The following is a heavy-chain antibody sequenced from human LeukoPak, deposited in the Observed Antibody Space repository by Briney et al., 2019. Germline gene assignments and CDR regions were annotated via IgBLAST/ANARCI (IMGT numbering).Heavy chain of an antibody. CDR3: ARESFASGTRHFDY. D-gene: IGHD2/OR15-2a*01. CDR2: INIDGSYA. Sequence: PGGSLRLSCAASGFIFSDHWMHWVRQVPGKGLVWVSRINIDGSYAVHADSVKGRFTISRDNARNTLYLQMNSLRVEDTALYYCARESFASGTRHFDYWGQRTLVTVSS. J-gene: IGHJ4*02. V-gene: IGHV3-74*01. CDR1: GFIFSDHW.